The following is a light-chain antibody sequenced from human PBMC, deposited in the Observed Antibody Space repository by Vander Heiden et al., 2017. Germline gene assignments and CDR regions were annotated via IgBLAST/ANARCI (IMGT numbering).Light chain of an antibody. CDR1: ALPKQY. Sequence: SYELTQPPSVSVSPGQTARITGSGDALPKQYAYWYQQQPGQAPLVVIYKDNERPSGIPDRFSGSSSGTTVTLTISGVQAEDEADYYCQSADISGNYWVFGGGTKLTVL. CDR2: KDN. J-gene: IGLJ3*02. V-gene: IGLV3-25*03. CDR3: QSADISGNYWV.